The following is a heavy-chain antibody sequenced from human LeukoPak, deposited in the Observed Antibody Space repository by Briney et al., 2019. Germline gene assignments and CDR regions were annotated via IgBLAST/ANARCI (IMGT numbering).Heavy chain of an antibody. CDR3: ARDRRVYSSSTYDY. Sequence: GGSLRLSCAASGFTFSSYSMSWVRQAPGKGLEWVSSISSSSSYIYYADSVKGRFTISRDNAKNSLYLQMNSLRAEDTAVYYCARDRRVYSSSTYDYWGQGTLVTVSS. J-gene: IGHJ4*02. CDR2: ISSSSSYI. D-gene: IGHD6-13*01. V-gene: IGHV3-21*01. CDR1: GFTFSSYS.